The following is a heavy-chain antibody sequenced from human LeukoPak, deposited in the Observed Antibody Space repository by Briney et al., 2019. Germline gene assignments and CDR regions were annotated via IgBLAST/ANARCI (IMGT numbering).Heavy chain of an antibody. CDR2: IIPIFGTA. Sequence: ASVKVSCKASGGTFSSYAISWVRQAPGQGLEWMGGIIPIFGTANYAQKFQGRVTITADESTGTAYMELSSLRSEDTAVYYYARDLAYSSKFFDYWGQGTLVTVSS. D-gene: IGHD6-13*01. CDR3: ARDLAYSSKFFDY. J-gene: IGHJ4*02. V-gene: IGHV1-69*13. CDR1: GGTFSSYA.